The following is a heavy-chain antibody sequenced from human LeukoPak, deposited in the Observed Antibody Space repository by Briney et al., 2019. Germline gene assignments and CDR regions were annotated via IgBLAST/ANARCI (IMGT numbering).Heavy chain of an antibody. V-gene: IGHV4-59*08. CDR2: IHYSGST. J-gene: IGHJ5*02. CDR3: ARGLGSADDFDP. D-gene: IGHD3-10*01. Sequence: SETLSLTCTVSGGSISSYYWSWIRQPPGKGLEWIGYIHYSGSTNYNPSLKSRVTISVDTSKNQFSLKLSSVTAADTAVYYCARGLGSADDFDPWGQGTLVTVSS. CDR1: GGSISSYY.